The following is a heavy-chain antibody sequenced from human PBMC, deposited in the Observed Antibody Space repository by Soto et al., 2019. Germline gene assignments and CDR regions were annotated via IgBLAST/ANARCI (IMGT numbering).Heavy chain of an antibody. CDR3: ARDYVWGSYRPRGGMDV. CDR1: GYTFTSYG. CDR2: ISAYNGNT. D-gene: IGHD3-16*02. Sequence: QVQLVQSGAEVKKPGASVKVSCKASGYTFTSYGISWVRQAPGQRLEWMGWISAYNGNTNYAQKLQGRVTMTTDTSTSRAYMELRSLRSDDTAVYYCARDYVWGSYRPRGGMDVWGQGTTVTVSS. J-gene: IGHJ6*02. V-gene: IGHV1-18*01.